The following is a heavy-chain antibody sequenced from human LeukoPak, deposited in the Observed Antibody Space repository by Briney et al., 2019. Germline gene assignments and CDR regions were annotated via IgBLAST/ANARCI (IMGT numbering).Heavy chain of an antibody. Sequence: ASVKVSCKASGYTFTSYDINWVRQATGQGLEWMGWMNPNSGNTGYAQKFQGRATMTRNTSISTAYMELSSLRSEDTAVYYCARRLVGATSLYYFDYWGQGTLVTVSS. CDR3: ARRLVGATSLYYFDY. CDR1: GYTFTSYD. J-gene: IGHJ4*02. V-gene: IGHV1-8*01. D-gene: IGHD1-26*01. CDR2: MNPNSGNT.